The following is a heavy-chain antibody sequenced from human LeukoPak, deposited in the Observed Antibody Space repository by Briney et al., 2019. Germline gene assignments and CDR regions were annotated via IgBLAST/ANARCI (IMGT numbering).Heavy chain of an antibody. CDR1: GYTFTSYA. CDR2: INAGNGNT. J-gene: IGHJ4*02. CDR3: ARRNYYDSSGPWYFDY. D-gene: IGHD3-22*01. Sequence: ASVKVSCKASGYTFTSYAMHWVRQAPGQRLEWMGWINAGNGNTKYSQKFQGRVTITRDTSASTAYMELSSLRSEDTAVYYCARRNYYDSSGPWYFDYWGQGTLVTVSS. V-gene: IGHV1-3*01.